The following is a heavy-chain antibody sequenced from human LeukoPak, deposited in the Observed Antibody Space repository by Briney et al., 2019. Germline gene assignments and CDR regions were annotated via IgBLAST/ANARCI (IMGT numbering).Heavy chain of an antibody. J-gene: IGHJ4*02. V-gene: IGHV3-23*01. CDR3: AKDRHPSGYYFDY. Sequence: PGGSLRLSCAASGFTFDSYAMSWVRQAPGKGLEWVSAISGGGSGTYYADSVRGRFTISRDNSKNTLYLQVNSLRAEDTALYYCAKDRHPSGYYFDYWGQGTLVTVSS. D-gene: IGHD3-22*01. CDR2: ISGGGSGT. CDR1: GFTFDSYA.